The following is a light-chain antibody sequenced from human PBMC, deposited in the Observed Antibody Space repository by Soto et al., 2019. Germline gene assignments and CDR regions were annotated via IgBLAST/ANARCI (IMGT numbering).Light chain of an antibody. Sequence: IVLTQSPATLSLSPGERATLSCRASLNVNTFLAWYQQKPGQAPRLLIYGASNRASGIPARFSGSGSGTDFNLTISSLEPEDFAVYYCQQRSNWPPWTFGQGTKVEIK. CDR2: GAS. CDR3: QQRSNWPPWT. V-gene: IGKV3-11*01. J-gene: IGKJ1*01. CDR1: LNVNTF.